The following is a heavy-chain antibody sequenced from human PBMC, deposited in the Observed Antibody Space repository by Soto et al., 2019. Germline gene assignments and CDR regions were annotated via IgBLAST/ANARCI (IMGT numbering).Heavy chain of an antibody. J-gene: IGHJ4*02. CDR2: FDPEDGET. D-gene: IGHD1-7*01. CDR1: GYTLTELS. CDR3: ASWNYNGYYFDY. Sequence: GASVKVSCKVSGYTLTELSMHWVRQAPGKGLEWMGGFDPEDGETIYAQKFQGRVTMTEDTSTDTAYMELSSLRSEDTAVYYCASWNYNGYYFDYWGQGTLVTVSS. V-gene: IGHV1-24*01.